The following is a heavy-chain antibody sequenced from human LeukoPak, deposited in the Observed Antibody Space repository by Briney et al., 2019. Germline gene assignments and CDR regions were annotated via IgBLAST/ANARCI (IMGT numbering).Heavy chain of an antibody. CDR2: INHSGST. D-gene: IGHD5-18*01. CDR3: ATLHGSRGYNYYYYYMDV. J-gene: IGHJ6*03. V-gene: IGHV4-34*01. Sequence: PSETLSLTCAVYGGSFSGHYWSWIRQPPGKGLEWIGEINHSGSTNYNPSLKSRVTISVDTSKNQFSLKLSSVTAADTAVYYCATLHGSRGYNYYYYYMDVWGKGTTVTVSS. CDR1: GGSFSGHY.